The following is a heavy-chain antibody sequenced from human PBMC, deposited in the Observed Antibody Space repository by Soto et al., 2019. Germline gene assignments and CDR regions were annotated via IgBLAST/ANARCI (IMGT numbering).Heavy chain of an antibody. Sequence: QAQLHQSGPGLVKPSQTLSLTCAISGDSVSRNGVAWNWIRQSPSRGLEWLGRTYYRSKWSSDYAVSVKSRIAINPDTSKSQFSLQLNSVTPEDTAVYYCVRGQFSAFDCWGQGTLVTVSS. CDR3: VRGQFSAFDC. V-gene: IGHV6-1*01. J-gene: IGHJ4*02. CDR1: GDSVSRNGVA. CDR2: TYYRSKWSS.